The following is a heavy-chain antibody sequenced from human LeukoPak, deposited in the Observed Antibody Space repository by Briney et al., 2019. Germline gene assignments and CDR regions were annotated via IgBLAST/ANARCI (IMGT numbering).Heavy chain of an antibody. V-gene: IGHV3-53*01. Sequence: GGSLTLSCAASGFSVSLNYMNWVRQAPGKGLEWVSILYSGSDTYYADSVKGRFTISRDNSKNMLFLHMNSLRAEDTAVYYCARVGDHFHWYLDLWGRGRLVSVSS. D-gene: IGHD3-10*01. CDR3: ARVGDHFHWYLDL. J-gene: IGHJ2*01. CDR2: LYSGSDT. CDR1: GFSVSLNY.